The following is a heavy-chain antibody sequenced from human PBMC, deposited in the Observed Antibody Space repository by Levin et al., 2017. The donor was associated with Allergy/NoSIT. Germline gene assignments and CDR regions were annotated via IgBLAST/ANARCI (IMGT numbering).Heavy chain of an antibody. D-gene: IGHD3-22*01. V-gene: IGHV3-7*01. CDR3: ARDPYDIRGYGGYGAFDI. CDR2: INEDGSEK. CDR1: GFTLSRFW. Sequence: SCEASGFTLSRFWTTWVRQAPGKGLEWVTTINEDGSEKQYVASVKGRFTISRDYANNSVYLQMSSLRDDDTAIYYCARDPYDIRGYGGYGAFDIWGQGTMVTVSS. J-gene: IGHJ3*02.